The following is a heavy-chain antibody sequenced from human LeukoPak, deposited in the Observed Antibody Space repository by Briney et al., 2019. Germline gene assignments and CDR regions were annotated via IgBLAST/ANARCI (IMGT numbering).Heavy chain of an antibody. CDR2: IIPILGIA. D-gene: IGHD6-19*01. J-gene: IGHJ4*02. CDR3: ARSPEYSSGWYY. CDR1: GGTFGSYA. Sequence: GASVKVSCKASGGTFGSYAISWVRQAPGQGLEWMGRIIPILGIANYAQKFQGRVTITADKSTSTAYMELSSLRSEDTAVYYCARSPEYSSGWYYWGQGTLVTVSS. V-gene: IGHV1-69*04.